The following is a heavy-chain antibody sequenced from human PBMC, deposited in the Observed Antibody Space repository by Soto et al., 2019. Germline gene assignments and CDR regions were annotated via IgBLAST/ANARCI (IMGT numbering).Heavy chain of an antibody. CDR3: ARALIFFVERPYENSFDY. V-gene: IGHV1-69*13. D-gene: IGHD3-3*02. Sequence: SVKVSCKASGGTFSNFVISWVRQAPGQGLEWMGGNIPIFGTANYAQKFQGRVTIIADESTGTTYMELTSLRSEDTAVYGCARALIFFVERPYENSFDYCCQGTLVTVSS. CDR2: NIPIFGTA. J-gene: IGHJ4*02. CDR1: GGTFSNFV.